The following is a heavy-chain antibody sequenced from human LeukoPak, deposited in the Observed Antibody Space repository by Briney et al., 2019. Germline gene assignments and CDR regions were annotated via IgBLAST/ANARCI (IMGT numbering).Heavy chain of an antibody. Sequence: ASVKVSCKASGYTFTSYGISWVRQAPGQGLEWMGWISAYNGNTNYAQKLQGRVTMTTDTSTSTAYMELRSLRSDDTAVYYCARTTVLLWFGESYWFDPWGQGTLVTVSS. J-gene: IGHJ5*02. CDR2: ISAYNGNT. CDR3: ARTTVLLWFGESYWFDP. CDR1: GYTFTSYG. D-gene: IGHD3-10*01. V-gene: IGHV1-18*01.